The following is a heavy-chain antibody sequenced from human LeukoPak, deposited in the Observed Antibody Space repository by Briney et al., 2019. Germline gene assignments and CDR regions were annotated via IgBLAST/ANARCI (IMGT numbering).Heavy chain of an antibody. J-gene: IGHJ6*02. CDR2: ISAYNGNT. D-gene: IGHD4-17*01. V-gene: IGHV1-18*01. Sequence: ASVKVSCKASGYTFTSCGISWVRQAPGQGLEWMGWISAYNGNTNYAQKLQGRVTMTTDTSTSTAYMELRSLRSDDTAVYYCAREYGDTNYYYYGMDVWGQGTTVTVSS. CDR3: AREYGDTNYYYYGMDV. CDR1: GYTFTSCG.